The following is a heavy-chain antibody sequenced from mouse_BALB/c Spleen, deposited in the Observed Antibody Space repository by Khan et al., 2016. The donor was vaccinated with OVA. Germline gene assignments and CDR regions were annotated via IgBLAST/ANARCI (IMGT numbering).Heavy chain of an antibody. D-gene: IGHD1-2*01. CDR2: IYPSDSET. J-gene: IGHJ1*01. CDR1: GYSFTSYW. CDR3: ASWTTASYWDFDD. V-gene: IGHV1-74*01. Sequence: QVQLQQSGADLVRPGASVKLSCKASGYSFTSYWMNWVQQRPGQGLEWIGLIYPSDSETKLNQKFKGKATLTVDKSSSTAYMHISSPTSEDSAVYLCASWTTASYWDFDDWGAGTTITVSS.